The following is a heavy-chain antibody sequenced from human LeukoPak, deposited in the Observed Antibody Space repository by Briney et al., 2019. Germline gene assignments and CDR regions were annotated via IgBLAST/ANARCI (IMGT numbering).Heavy chain of an antibody. V-gene: IGHV1-18*04. CDR1: VYTFTSYG. CDR2: ISAYNVNT. D-gene: IGHD3-10*01. CDR3: ARDAWCGESLRVGY. Sequence: GASVKISCKASVYTFTSYGISWVRQAPGQGLERRGWISAYNVNTKYTQKSQSRDTMSTDTSTSAAFLELRSLRSDATAVYYCARDAWCGESLRVGYWGQGTLVTVSS. J-gene: IGHJ4*02.